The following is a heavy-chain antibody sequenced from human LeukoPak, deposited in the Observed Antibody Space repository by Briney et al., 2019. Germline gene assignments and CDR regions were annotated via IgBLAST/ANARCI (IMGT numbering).Heavy chain of an antibody. CDR1: GFTFSSYG. D-gene: IGHD3-9*01. CDR2: IRYDGSNK. J-gene: IGHJ4*02. CDR3: ARVVGYDILTGYFDY. Sequence: PGGSLRLSCAASGFTFSSYGMHWVRQAPGKGLEWVAFIRYDGSNKYYADSVKGRFTISRDNSKNTLYLQMNSLRAEDTAVYYCARVVGYDILTGYFDYWGQGTLVTVSS. V-gene: IGHV3-30*02.